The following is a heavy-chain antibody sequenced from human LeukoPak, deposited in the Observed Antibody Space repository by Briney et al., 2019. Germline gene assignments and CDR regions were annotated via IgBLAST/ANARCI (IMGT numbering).Heavy chain of an antibody. CDR2: INHSGST. CDR1: GGSFSGYY. J-gene: IGHJ5*02. Sequence: SETLSLTCAVYGGSFSGYYWSWIRQPPGKGLEWIGEINHSGSTNYNPSLKSRVTISVDTSKNQFSLKLSSVTAADTAVYYCARHLNKAGVPATVVWFDPWGQGTLVTVSS. V-gene: IGHV4-34*01. D-gene: IGHD2-2*01. CDR3: ARHLNKAGVPATVVWFDP.